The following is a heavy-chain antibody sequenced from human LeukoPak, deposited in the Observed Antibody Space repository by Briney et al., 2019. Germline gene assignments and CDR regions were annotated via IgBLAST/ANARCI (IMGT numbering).Heavy chain of an antibody. Sequence: PSETLSLTCTVSGGSFSSYYWTWIRRPPGKGLEWIGYIYYRGSTSYNPSLKSRVTISLDTSKNQLSLILTSVTAADTAVYYCARGDSSGWFYFDYWGQGALVTVSS. CDR2: IYYRGST. CDR1: GGSFSSYY. J-gene: IGHJ4*02. V-gene: IGHV4-59*01. CDR3: ARGDSSGWFYFDY. D-gene: IGHD6-19*01.